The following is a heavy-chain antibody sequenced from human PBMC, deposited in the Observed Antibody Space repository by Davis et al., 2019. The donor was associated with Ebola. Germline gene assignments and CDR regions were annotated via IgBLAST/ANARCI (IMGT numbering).Heavy chain of an antibody. CDR3: ARDPRGDPRSAFDI. CDR1: GFSFSSHA. J-gene: IGHJ3*02. Sequence: GGSLRLSCAASGFSFSSHALPGKGLEWVAVISYDGGNKDYADSVKGRLTISRDNSKNTLYLQMNSLRTDDTAVYYCARDPRGDPRSAFDIWGQGTMVTVSS. V-gene: IGHV3-30-3*01. CDR2: ISYDGGNK. D-gene: IGHD2-21*02.